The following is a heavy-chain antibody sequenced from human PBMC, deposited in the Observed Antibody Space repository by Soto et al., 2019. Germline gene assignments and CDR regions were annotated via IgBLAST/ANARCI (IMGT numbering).Heavy chain of an antibody. J-gene: IGHJ4*02. V-gene: IGHV3-23*01. CDR3: ATGKGDYSYGSCTFSLHSFDY. D-gene: IGHD3-10*01. CDR1: GFTFSSYA. CDR2: ISGSGSTT. Sequence: EVQLLESGGGLVQPGGSLRLSCAASGFTFSSYAMSWVRQAPGKGLEWVLTISGSGSTTSYADSVKGRFTISRDNSKNTLYLQMNSLRAEDTAIYYCATGKGDYSYGSCTFSLHSFDYWGQGTLVTVSS.